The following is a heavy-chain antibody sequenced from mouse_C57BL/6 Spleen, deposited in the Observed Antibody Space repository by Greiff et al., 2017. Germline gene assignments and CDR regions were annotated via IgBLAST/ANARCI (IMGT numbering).Heavy chain of an antibody. V-gene: IGHV1-15*01. CDR3: ARKSTFY. Sequence: QVQLQQSGAELVRPGASVTLSCKASGYTFTDYEMHWVKQTPVHGLEWIGAIDPETGGTAYNQKFKGKAILTADTSSNTAYMQLSSLTTEDSAIYYCARKSTFYWGQGTTLTVSS. CDR1: GYTFTDYE. CDR2: IDPETGGT. J-gene: IGHJ2*01.